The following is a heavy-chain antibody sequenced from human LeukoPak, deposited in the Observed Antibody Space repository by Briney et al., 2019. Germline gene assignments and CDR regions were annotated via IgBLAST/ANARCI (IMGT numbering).Heavy chain of an antibody. CDR3: ARSLGSGIDY. CDR1: GGSISSYY. Sequence: SETLSLTCTVSGGSISSYYWSWIRQPPGKGLGWIGYIYYSGSTNYNPSLKSRVTISVDISKNQFSLKMSSVTAADTAVYFCARSLGSGIDYWGQGTLVTVSS. CDR2: IYYSGST. D-gene: IGHD3-10*01. V-gene: IGHV4-59*12. J-gene: IGHJ4*02.